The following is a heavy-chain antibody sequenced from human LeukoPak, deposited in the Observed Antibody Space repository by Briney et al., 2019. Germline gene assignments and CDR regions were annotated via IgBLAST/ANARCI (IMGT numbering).Heavy chain of an antibody. Sequence: SVKVSCKASGGTFSSYAISWVRQAPGQGLEWMGGIIPIFGTANYAHKFQGRVTITADESTTTAYMELSSLRSEDTAVDYCASIHSGYSYGMYYFDYWGQGTLVTVSS. D-gene: IGHD5-18*01. CDR3: ASIHSGYSYGMYYFDY. CDR1: GGTFSSYA. V-gene: IGHV1-69*13. J-gene: IGHJ4*02. CDR2: IIPIFGTA.